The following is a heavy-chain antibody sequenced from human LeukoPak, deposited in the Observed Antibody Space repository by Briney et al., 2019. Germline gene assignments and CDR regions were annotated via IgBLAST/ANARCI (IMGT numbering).Heavy chain of an antibody. CDR1: GYTFTGYY. D-gene: IGHD1-26*01. V-gene: IGHV1-2*02. CDR3: ARDLGSRREPLYYMDV. CDR2: IHPNNGGT. J-gene: IGHJ6*03. Sequence: GSVEVSCKASGYTFTGYYIHWLRQAPGQGLEWMGWIHPNNGGTNYARGFQGRVTMTRDTSISTAYMELSRLRSDDTAVYYCARDLGSRREPLYYMDVWGKGTTVTISS.